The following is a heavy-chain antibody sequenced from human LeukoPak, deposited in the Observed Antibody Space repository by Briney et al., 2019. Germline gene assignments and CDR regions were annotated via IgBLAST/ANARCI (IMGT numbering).Heavy chain of an antibody. V-gene: IGHV1-69*04. D-gene: IGHD6-6*01. CDR1: GGTFSSYA. Sequence: SVEVSCKASGGTFSSYAISWVRQAPGQGLELMGRINPIFGIANYAQKFQGRVTITADKSTSTAYMELSSLRSEDTAVYYCARDRDSSSSPDYYFDYWGQGTLVTVSS. CDR3: ARDRDSSSSPDYYFDY. J-gene: IGHJ4*02. CDR2: INPIFGIA.